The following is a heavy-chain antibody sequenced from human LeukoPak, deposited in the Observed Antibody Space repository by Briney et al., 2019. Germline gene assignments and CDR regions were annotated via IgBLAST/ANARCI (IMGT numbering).Heavy chain of an antibody. Sequence: SETLSLTCTVSGGPISSGDYYWSWIRQPPGKGLEWIGYIYYSGSTYYNPSLKSRVTMSVDTSKNQFSLKLSSVTAADTAVYYCASTPMGYCSSTTCRAVPWGQGTLVTVSS. CDR1: GGPISSGDYY. CDR2: IYYSGST. CDR3: ASTPMGYCSSTTCRAVP. D-gene: IGHD2-2*01. J-gene: IGHJ5*02. V-gene: IGHV4-30-4*01.